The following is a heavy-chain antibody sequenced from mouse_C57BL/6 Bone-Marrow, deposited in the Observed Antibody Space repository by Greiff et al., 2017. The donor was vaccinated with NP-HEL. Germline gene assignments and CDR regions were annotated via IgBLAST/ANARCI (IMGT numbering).Heavy chain of an antibody. Sequence: QVQLQQSGAELARPGASVKLSCKASGYTFTSYGISWVKQRTGQGLEWIGEIYPRSGNTYYNEKFKGKVTLTADKSSSTAYMELRSLTSEDSAVYFCARSDYDYAWFAYWGQGTLVTVSA. CDR3: ARSDYDYAWFAY. CDR1: GYTFTSYG. V-gene: IGHV1-81*01. J-gene: IGHJ3*01. CDR2: IYPRSGNT. D-gene: IGHD2-4*01.